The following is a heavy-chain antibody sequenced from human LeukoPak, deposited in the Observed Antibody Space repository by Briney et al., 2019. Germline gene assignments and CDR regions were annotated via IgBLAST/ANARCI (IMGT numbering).Heavy chain of an antibody. D-gene: IGHD3-10*01. CDR3: ARDHNPAGLWFGELPFDY. V-gene: IGHV1-18*01. CDR2: ISAYNGST. Sequence: ASVKVSCKASGYTFTSYGISWVRQAPGRGLEWMGWISAYNGSTNYAQKLQGRVTMTTDTSTSTAYMELRSLRSDDTAVYYCARDHNPAGLWFGELPFDYWGQGTLVTVSS. CDR1: GYTFTSYG. J-gene: IGHJ4*02.